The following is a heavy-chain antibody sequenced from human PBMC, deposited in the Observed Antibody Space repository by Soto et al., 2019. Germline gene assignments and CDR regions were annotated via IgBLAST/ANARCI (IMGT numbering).Heavy chain of an antibody. CDR3: ARDVVPHLDSGWSTRWFDP. CDR1: GGSVSSGNYY. D-gene: IGHD3-22*01. CDR2: LYYSGSA. J-gene: IGHJ5*02. Sequence: QVQLQESGPRLVKPWETLSLTCTVSGGSVSSGNYYWTWIRQSPGKGLEWIGYLYYSGSANYNPSLESRVSISIDTSKNQFSLKLNSVTAEDTAVYYCARDVVPHLDSGWSTRWFDPWGQGILVTVSS. V-gene: IGHV4-61*01.